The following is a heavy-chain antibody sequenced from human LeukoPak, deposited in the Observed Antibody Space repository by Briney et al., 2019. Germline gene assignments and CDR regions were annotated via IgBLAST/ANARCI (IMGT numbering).Heavy chain of an antibody. CDR1: GFTFDDYA. CDR2: ISWNSGSI. D-gene: IGHD6-13*01. V-gene: IGHV3-9*01. Sequence: GGSLRLSCAASGFTFDDYAMRWVRQAPGKGLEWVSGISWNSGSIGYADSVKGRFTISRDNAKNSLYLQMNSLRAEDTALYYCAKESAAGPFDYWGQGTLVTVSS. J-gene: IGHJ4*02. CDR3: AKESAAGPFDY.